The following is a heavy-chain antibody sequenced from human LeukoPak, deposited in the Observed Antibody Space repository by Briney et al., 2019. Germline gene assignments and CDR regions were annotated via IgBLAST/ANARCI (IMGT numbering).Heavy chain of an antibody. V-gene: IGHV3-48*03. J-gene: IGHJ1*01. CDR2: ISGSGSTI. Sequence: GGSLRLSCAASGFTFSSYEMNWVRQAPGKGLEWVSYISGSGSTIYYADSVKGRFTISRDNAKNSLYLQMNSLRAEDTAVYYCARDGGYCSGGSCYSYFQHWGQGTLVTVSS. CDR3: ARDGGYCSGGSCYSYFQH. D-gene: IGHD2-15*01. CDR1: GFTFSSYE.